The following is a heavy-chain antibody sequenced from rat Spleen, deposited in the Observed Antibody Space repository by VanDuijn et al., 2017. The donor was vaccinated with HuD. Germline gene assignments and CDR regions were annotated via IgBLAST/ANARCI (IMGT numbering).Heavy chain of an antibody. CDR2: ISNTGDNT. D-gene: IGHD1-12*03. CDR3: ARHHYDGYYHGPVFGVMDA. V-gene: IGHV5-31*01. J-gene: IGHJ4*01. Sequence: EVQLVESGGGLVQPGRSLKLSCVASGFTFSNFWMTWIRQAPGKGLEWVASISNTGDNTYYRDSVKGRFTLSRDNAKSTLYLQMGSLRSDDTATYYCARHHYDGYYHGPVFGVMDAWGQGDSVTVSS. CDR1: GFTFSNFW.